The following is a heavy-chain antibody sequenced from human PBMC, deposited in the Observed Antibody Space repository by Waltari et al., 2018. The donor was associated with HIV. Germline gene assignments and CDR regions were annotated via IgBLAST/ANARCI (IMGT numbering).Heavy chain of an antibody. CDR2: ISTYKANT. Sequence: QVHLVQPGAEMKKPGASVKASSKAAGYTFLSYGISWVRQAPGHGLEWMGWISTYKANTNYAQSLQGRVTMTTDTSTTTAYMELRSLTSDDTAVYYCARDGLRYSGTFYSDYWGQGTLVTVSS. V-gene: IGHV1-18*01. CDR3: ARDGLRYSGTFYSDY. D-gene: IGHD1-26*01. CDR1: GYTFLSYG. J-gene: IGHJ4*02.